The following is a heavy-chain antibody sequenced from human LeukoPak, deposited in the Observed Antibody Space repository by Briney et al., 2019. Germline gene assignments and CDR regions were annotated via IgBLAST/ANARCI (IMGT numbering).Heavy chain of an antibody. Sequence: GGSLRLSCAASGFTFSSYAMHWVRQAPGKGLEWVAVISYDGSNKYYADSMKGRFTASRDNSKNTLYLQMNSLRAEDTAVYYCARVPGAAYYFDYWGQGTLVTVSS. CDR1: GFTFSSYA. D-gene: IGHD1-26*01. CDR2: ISYDGSNK. CDR3: ARVPGAAYYFDY. V-gene: IGHV3-30*04. J-gene: IGHJ4*02.